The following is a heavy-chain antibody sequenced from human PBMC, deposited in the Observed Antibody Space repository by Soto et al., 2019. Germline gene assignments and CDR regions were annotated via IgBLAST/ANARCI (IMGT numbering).Heavy chain of an antibody. Sequence: QAQLVESGGDVVQPGTSLRLSCAVSGFIFNRYGMHWVRQAPGKGLEWVAVVWHDGSKKLYADSVRGRFTISRDDSKNPLLLHMNSLRVDDTAVYYCARDADGHDGTWGGMDVWGQGTTVTASS. CDR1: GFIFNRYG. CDR3: ARDADGHDGTWGGMDV. J-gene: IGHJ6*02. V-gene: IGHV3-33*01. CDR2: VWHDGSKK. D-gene: IGHD3-16*01.